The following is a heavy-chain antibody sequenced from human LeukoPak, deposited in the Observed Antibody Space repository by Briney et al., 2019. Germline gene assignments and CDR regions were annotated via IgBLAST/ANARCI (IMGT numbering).Heavy chain of an antibody. CDR2: ISSSSSYI. J-gene: IGHJ4*02. D-gene: IGHD2-2*02. CDR1: GFTFSSYS. CDR3: AREGMYCSSTSCYNSYDY. V-gene: IGHV3-21*01. Sequence: GGSLRLSCAASGFTFSSYSMNWVRQAPGKGLEWVSSISSSSSYIYYADSVKGGFTISRDNAKNSLYLQMNSLRAEDTAVYYCAREGMYCSSTSCYNSYDYWGQGTLVTVSS.